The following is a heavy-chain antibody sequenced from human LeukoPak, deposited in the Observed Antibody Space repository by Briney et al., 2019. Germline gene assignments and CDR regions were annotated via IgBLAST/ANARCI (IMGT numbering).Heavy chain of an antibody. D-gene: IGHD1-26*01. J-gene: IGHJ4*02. V-gene: IGHV3-9*01. CDR1: GFTFSSYA. CDR2: ISWNSGSI. Sequence: GGSLRLSCAASGFTFSSYAMHWVRQAPGKGLEWVSGISWNSGSIGYADSVKGRFTISRDNAKNSLYLQMNSLRAEDTALYYCAKSSLGRATTIHFDYWGQGTLVTVSS. CDR3: AKSSLGRATTIHFDY.